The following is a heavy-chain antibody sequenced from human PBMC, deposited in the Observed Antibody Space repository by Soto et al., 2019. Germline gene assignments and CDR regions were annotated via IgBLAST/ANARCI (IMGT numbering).Heavy chain of an antibody. D-gene: IGHD3-10*01. Sequence: YYWSWIRQSPGKGLEWIGYISYSGSTNYRPSLRSRVAMSVDTSRNQLSLKLSSVTAADSAVYYCARDRYSGTGNARFYYNGMDVWGQGNTVTVSS. CDR1: YY. CDR3: ARDRYSGTGNARFYYNGMDV. J-gene: IGHJ6*02. V-gene: IGHV4-59*01. CDR2: ISYSGST.